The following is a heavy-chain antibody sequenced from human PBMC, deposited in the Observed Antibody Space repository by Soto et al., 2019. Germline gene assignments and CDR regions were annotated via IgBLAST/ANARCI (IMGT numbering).Heavy chain of an antibody. V-gene: IGHV3-30*14. CDR1: GFTFSAYS. CDR2: ISFDVVIR. D-gene: IGHD2-8*01. J-gene: IGHJ4*02. Sequence: QVQVTESGGGVVQPGGSLRLSCTTSGFTFSAYSMHWFRQAPGKGLEWVAVISFDVVIRNYADSVKGRFTISRDNSRNTLDLQMSSLRLEDTALYYCTREPVTTKWFFDNWGQGIVVVVSS. CDR3: TREPVTTKWFFDN.